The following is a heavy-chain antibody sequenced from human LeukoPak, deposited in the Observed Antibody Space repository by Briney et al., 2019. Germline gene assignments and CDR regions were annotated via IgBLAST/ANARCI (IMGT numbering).Heavy chain of an antibody. CDR3: ARSPFGITRSGMDV. J-gene: IGHJ6*02. CDR2: VNANSGDT. CDR1: GYTFINYD. V-gene: IGHV1-8*01. D-gene: IGHD1-20*01. Sequence: GASVKVSCKASGYTFINYDINWVRQASGLGLEWMGWVNANSGDTGYTQTFEGRVSMTRDTSTKTAYMELGGLRSEDTAVYYCARSPFGITRSGMDVWGQGTTVTVSS.